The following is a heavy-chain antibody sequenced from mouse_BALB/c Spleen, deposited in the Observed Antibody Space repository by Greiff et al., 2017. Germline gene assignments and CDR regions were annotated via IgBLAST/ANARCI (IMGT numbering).Heavy chain of an antibody. CDR1: GFAFSSYD. V-gene: IGHV5-12-1*01. CDR3: ARRLLRGTFDY. J-gene: IGHJ2*01. Sequence: EVKLVESGGGLVKPGGSLKLSCAASGFAFSSYDMSWVRQTPEKRLEWVAYISSGGGSTYYPDTVKGRFTISRDNAKNTLYLQMSSLKSEDTAMYYCARRLLRGTFDYWGQGTTLTVSS. CDR2: ISSGGGST. D-gene: IGHD1-1*01.